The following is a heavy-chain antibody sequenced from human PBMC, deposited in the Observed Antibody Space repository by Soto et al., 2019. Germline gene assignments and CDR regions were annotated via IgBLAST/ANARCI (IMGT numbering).Heavy chain of an antibody. CDR2: IIPIFGTA. D-gene: IGHD6-13*01. V-gene: IGHV1-69*01. J-gene: IGHJ6*02. Sequence: QVQLVQSGAGVKKPGSSVKVSCKASGGTFSSYAISWVRQAPGQGLEWMGGIIPIFGTANYAQKFQGRVTITADESTSTAYMELSSLRSEDTAVYYCARGNTHSSSWYDYYYYGMDVWGQGTTVTVSS. CDR1: GGTFSSYA. CDR3: ARGNTHSSSWYDYYYYGMDV.